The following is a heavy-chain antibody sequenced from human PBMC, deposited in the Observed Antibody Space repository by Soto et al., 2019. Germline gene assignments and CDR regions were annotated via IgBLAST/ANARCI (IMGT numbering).Heavy chain of an antibody. V-gene: IGHV1-69*01. Sequence: QVQLVQSGAEVKKPGSSVKVSCKASGGAFGGYAINWVRQAPGQGLEWMGGIIPMFDTTNYAQRFQGRVTVTADESTSTVYLELTRLRSEDTAMYYCTRHRGYSSGYWGQDFWGQGTLVTVSS. CDR2: IIPMFDTT. CDR3: TRHRGYSSGYWGQDF. CDR1: GGAFGGYA. J-gene: IGHJ4*02. D-gene: IGHD5-12*01.